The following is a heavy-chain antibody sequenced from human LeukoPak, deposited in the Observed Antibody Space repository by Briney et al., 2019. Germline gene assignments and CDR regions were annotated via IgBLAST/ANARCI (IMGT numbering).Heavy chain of an antibody. D-gene: IGHD2-8*01. J-gene: IGHJ6*04. CDR1: GYTFTSYG. V-gene: IGHV1-18*01. CDR2: ISAYNGNT. CDR3: ARDSTSMVGFCYYGMDV. Sequence: ASVKVSCKASGYTFTSYGISWVRQAPGQGLEWMGWISAYNGNTNYAQKLQGRVTMTTDTSTSTAYMELRSLRSDDTAVYYCARDSTSMVGFCYYGMDVWGEGTRVTVSS.